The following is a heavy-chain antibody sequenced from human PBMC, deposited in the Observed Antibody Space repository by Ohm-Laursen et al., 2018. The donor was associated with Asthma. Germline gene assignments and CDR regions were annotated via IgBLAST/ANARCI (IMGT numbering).Heavy chain of an antibody. CDR2: IWYDGSNK. D-gene: IGHD5-12*01. CDR1: GFTCSSYG. Sequence: SLRLSCTASGFTCSSYGMHWVRQAPGKGLEWVAVIWYDGSNKYYADSVKGRFTISRDNSKNTLYLQMNSLRAEDTAVYYCARAAVYSYWYFDLWGRGTLVTVSS. J-gene: IGHJ2*01. CDR3: ARAAVYSYWYFDL. V-gene: IGHV3-33*08.